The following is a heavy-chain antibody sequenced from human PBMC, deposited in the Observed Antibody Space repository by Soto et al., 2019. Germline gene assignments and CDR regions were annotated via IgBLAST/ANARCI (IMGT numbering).Heavy chain of an antibody. J-gene: IGHJ6*03. Sequence: PSETLSLTCAVYGGSFSGYYWSWIRQPPGKGLEWIGEINHSGSTNYNPSLKSRVTISVDTSKNQFSLKLSSVTAADTAVYYCARHGPEYYDFWSGSAPYYYYYMDVWGKGTTVTVSS. CDR2: INHSGST. CDR1: GGSFSGYY. CDR3: ARHGPEYYDFWSGSAPYYYYYMDV. D-gene: IGHD3-3*01. V-gene: IGHV4-34*01.